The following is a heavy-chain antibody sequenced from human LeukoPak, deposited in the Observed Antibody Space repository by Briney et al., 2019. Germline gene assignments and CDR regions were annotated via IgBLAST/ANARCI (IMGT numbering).Heavy chain of an antibody. CDR2: IYYSGST. D-gene: IGHD6-19*01. Sequence: SETLSLTCTVSGGSISSSSYYWGWIRQPPGKGLEWIGSIYYSGSTYYNPSLKSRVTISLDTSKSHFSLKLSSVTAADTAVYYCARGGRNPAASRENSSGIDYWGQGTLVTVSS. CDR1: GGSISSSSYY. V-gene: IGHV4-39*07. J-gene: IGHJ4*02. CDR3: ARGGRNPAASRENSSGIDY.